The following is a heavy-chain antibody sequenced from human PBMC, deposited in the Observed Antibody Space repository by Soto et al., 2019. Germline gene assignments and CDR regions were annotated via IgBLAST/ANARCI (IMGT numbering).Heavy chain of an antibody. Sequence: SETLSLTCTVPGGSISGYYWIWMRQPPGKGLEWIGYIYYSGSTYYNPSLKSRVTISVDTSKNQFSLKLSSVTAADTAVYYCARVDGSGYQPFDYWGQGTLVTVSS. CDR2: IYYSGST. CDR3: ARVDGSGYQPFDY. D-gene: IGHD3-22*01. V-gene: IGHV4-59*06. CDR1: GGSISGYY. J-gene: IGHJ4*02.